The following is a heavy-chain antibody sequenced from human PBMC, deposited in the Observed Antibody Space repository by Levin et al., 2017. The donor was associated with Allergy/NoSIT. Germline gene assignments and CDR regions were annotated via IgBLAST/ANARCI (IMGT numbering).Heavy chain of an antibody. Sequence: GGSLRLSCAASGFTFSSYWMVWVRQAPGKGLEWVASINRDGADEYYLDSVKGRFTISRDNTRNSLFLQMNSLRAEDTAVYYCARDRGPNTFDYWGQGTLVTVSS. CDR3: ARDRGPNTFDY. D-gene: IGHD3-16*01. V-gene: IGHV3-7*04. CDR2: INRDGADE. J-gene: IGHJ4*02. CDR1: GFTFSSYW.